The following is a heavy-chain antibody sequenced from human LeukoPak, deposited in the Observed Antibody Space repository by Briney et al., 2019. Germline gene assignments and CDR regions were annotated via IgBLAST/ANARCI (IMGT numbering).Heavy chain of an antibody. CDR2: IWYDGTNK. D-gene: IGHD1-7*01. CDR3: ARDANYYFDY. V-gene: IGHV3-33*01. CDR1: GFTFSSYG. J-gene: IGHJ4*02. Sequence: PGRSLRLSCAASGFTFSSYGMHWVRQAPGKGLEWVALIWYDGTNKYYGDSVKGRFTISRDNSKNTLYLQMNSLRAEDTAVYFCARDANYYFDYWGQGTLVTVSS.